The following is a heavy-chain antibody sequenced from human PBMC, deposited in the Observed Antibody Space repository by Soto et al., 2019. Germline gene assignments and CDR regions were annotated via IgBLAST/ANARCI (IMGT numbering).Heavy chain of an antibody. J-gene: IGHJ4*02. CDR1: GLTVSSNY. D-gene: IGHD2-15*01. Sequence: GESLRLSCAASGLTVSSNYMSWVRQAPGKGLEWVSVTYSGGATYYSDSVKGRFTVSRDNSKNTLYLQMNGLRAEDTAVYYCARRLGYCSGGGCYEIRFDSWGQGTLVTVSS. V-gene: IGHV3-66*01. CDR2: TYSGGAT. CDR3: ARRLGYCSGGGCYEIRFDS.